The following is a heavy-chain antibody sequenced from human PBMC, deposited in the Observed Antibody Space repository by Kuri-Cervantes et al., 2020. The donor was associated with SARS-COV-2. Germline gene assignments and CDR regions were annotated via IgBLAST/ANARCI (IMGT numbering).Heavy chain of an antibody. V-gene: IGHV4-30-2*01. CDR2: IYHSGST. J-gene: IGHJ3*02. CDR1: GGSISSGGYS. CDR3: ARDGWSGSNGAFDI. D-gene: IGHD1-26*01. Sequence: SQTLSLTCAVSGGSISSGGYSWSWIRQPPGEGLEWIGYIYHSGSTYYNPSLKSRVTMSVDTSKNQFSLKLSSVTAADTAVYYCARDGWSGSNGAFDIWGQGTMVTVSS.